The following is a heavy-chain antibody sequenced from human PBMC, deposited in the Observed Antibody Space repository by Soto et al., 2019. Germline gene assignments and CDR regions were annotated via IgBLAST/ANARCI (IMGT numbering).Heavy chain of an antibody. CDR2: IIPIFGTA. CDR3: ARVNYDSSGYYPYGMDV. J-gene: IGHJ6*02. CDR1: GGTFSSYA. D-gene: IGHD3-22*01. V-gene: IGHV1-69*13. Sequence: SMKVSCKASGGTFSSYAISWVRQAPGQGLEWMGGIIPIFGTANYAQKFQGRVTITADESTSTAYMELSSLRSEDTAVYYCARVNYDSSGYYPYGMDVWGQGTTVTVSS.